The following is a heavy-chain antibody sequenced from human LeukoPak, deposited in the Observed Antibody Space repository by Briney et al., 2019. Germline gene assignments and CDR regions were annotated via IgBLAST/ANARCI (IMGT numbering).Heavy chain of an antibody. CDR3: ASGVNDYGDFYFDY. D-gene: IGHD4-17*01. CDR1: GYTFTGYY. CDR2: INPKSGGT. Sequence: GASVKVSCKASGYTFTGYYMHWVRHAPGQGLERMGWINPKSGGTNYAQKFQGRVTMTRDTSITTAYMELSRLRSDDMAVYYCASGVNDYGDFYFDYWGQGTLVTVSS. J-gene: IGHJ4*02. V-gene: IGHV1-2*02.